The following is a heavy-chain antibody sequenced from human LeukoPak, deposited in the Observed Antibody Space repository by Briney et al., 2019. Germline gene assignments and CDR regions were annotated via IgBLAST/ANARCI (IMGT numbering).Heavy chain of an antibody. CDR3: ARDYLGYCSSTSCYVAPDY. D-gene: IGHD2-2*01. Sequence: GGSLRLSCAASGFDYSTYWMSWVRQAPGKGLEWVANIKHDGGEKYYVGSVKGRFTISRDNAKNSVYLQMNSLRAEDTAVYYCARDYLGYCSSTSCYVAPDYWGQGTLVTVSS. J-gene: IGHJ4*02. CDR2: IKHDGGEK. CDR1: GFDYSTYW. V-gene: IGHV3-7*01.